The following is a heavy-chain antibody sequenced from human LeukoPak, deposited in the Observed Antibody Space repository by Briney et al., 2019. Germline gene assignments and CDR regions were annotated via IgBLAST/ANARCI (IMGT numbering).Heavy chain of an antibody. V-gene: IGHV3-7*05. CDR2: IKEDGSEK. CDR3: VRSGGY. D-gene: IGHD1-26*01. CDR1: GFTFSRFW. J-gene: IGHJ4*02. Sequence: PGGSLRLSCAASGFTFSRFWMNWVRQAPGKGLEWVANIKEDGSEKYYVDSVKGRFTISRDNAKNSLCLQMNSLRAEDMAIYYCVRSGGYWGQGTLVTVSS.